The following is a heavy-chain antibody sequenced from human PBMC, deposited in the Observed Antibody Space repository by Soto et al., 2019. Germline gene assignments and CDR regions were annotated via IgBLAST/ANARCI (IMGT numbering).Heavy chain of an antibody. CDR1: GFSLSTIGEA. D-gene: IGHD2-15*01. CDR2: TYWSDER. V-gene: IGHV2-5*01. Sequence: SGTTLVNPTQTLTLTCTFSGFSLSTIGEAVGWIRQPPGKALEWLALTYWSDERHSSPSLKSRLTITKDTSKNKVVLTMTNMDPVDTATYYCANRRGGSMDYWGQGTLVIVS. J-gene: IGHJ4*02. CDR3: ANRRGGSMDY.